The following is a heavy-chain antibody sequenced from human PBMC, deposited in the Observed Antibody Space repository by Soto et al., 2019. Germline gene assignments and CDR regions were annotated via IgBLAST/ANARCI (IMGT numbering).Heavy chain of an antibody. CDR3: AKSSGSYQAWFDY. CDR2: ISWNSGSI. D-gene: IGHD3-10*01. Sequence: DVQLVESGGGLVQPGRSLRLSCAASGFTFDDYAMHWVRQAPGKGLEWVSGISWNSGSIGYADSVKGRFTISRDNAKNSLYLQMNSLRAEDTALYYCAKSSGSYQAWFDYWGQGTLVTVSS. CDR1: GFTFDDYA. V-gene: IGHV3-9*01. J-gene: IGHJ4*02.